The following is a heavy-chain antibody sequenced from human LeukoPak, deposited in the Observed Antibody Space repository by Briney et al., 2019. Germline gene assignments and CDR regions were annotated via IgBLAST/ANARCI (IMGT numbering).Heavy chain of an antibody. CDR2: IYYSGST. D-gene: IGHD6-13*01. CDR3: ASIAAVTHWYLDL. Sequence: SETLSLTCTVSGGSISSSSYYWGWIRQPPGKGLEWIGSIYYSGSTYYNPSLKSRVTISVDTSKNQFSLKLSSVTAADTAVYYCASIAAVTHWYLDLWGRGTLVTVSS. J-gene: IGHJ2*01. CDR1: GGSISSSSYY. V-gene: IGHV4-39*07.